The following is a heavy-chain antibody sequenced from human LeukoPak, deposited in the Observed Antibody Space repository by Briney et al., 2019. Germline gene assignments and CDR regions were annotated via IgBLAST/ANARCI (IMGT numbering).Heavy chain of an antibody. D-gene: IGHD2-2*01. J-gene: IGHJ4*02. CDR2: IYYSETA. V-gene: IGHV4-59*08. CDR1: GDSIRSYY. CDR3: ARVARCTSCFDVDY. Sequence: NPSETLSLTCTVSGDSIRSYYWSWIRQPPGKGLEWIGYIYYSETANYNPSLKSRVTISVDTSKNQFSLKLTSVTAADTAVYYCARVARCTSCFDVDYWGQGTLVTVSS.